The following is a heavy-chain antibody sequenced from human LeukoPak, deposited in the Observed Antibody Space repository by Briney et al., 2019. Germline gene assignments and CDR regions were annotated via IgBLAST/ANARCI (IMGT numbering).Heavy chain of an antibody. J-gene: IGHJ6*03. CDR2: IYTSGST. V-gene: IGHV4-4*07. Sequence: SETLSLTCTVSGGSISSYYWSWIRQPAGKGLEWMWRIYTSGSTNYNPSLKSRVTMSVDTSKNQFSLKLSSVTAADTAVYYCASSGISGWWNYYYMDVWGRGTTVTVSS. CDR1: GGSISSYY. D-gene: IGHD6-19*01. CDR3: ASSGISGWWNYYYMDV.